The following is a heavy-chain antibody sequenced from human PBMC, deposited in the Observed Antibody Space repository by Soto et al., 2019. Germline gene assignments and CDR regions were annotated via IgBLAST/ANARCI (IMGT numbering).Heavy chain of an antibody. J-gene: IGHJ3*02. D-gene: IGHD5-18*01. V-gene: IGHV4-59*01. CDR1: GGSISSYY. CDR2: IYYSGST. CDR3: ARGGPIQLWLGTFDI. Sequence: ETLSLTCTVSGGSISSYYWSWIRQPPGKGLEWIGYIYYSGSTNYNPSLKSRVTISVDTSKNQFSLKLSSVTAADTAVYYCARGGPIQLWLGTFDIWGQGTMVTVSS.